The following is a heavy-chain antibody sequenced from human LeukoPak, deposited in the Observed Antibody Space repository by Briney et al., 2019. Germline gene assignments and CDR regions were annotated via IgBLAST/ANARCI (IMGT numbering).Heavy chain of an antibody. Sequence: SETLSLTCAVYGGSFSGYYWSWIRQPPGKGLEWIGEINHSGSTNYNPSLKSRVTISVDTSKNQFSLKLSSVTAADTAVYYCARGVVRGSYYYYYYGMDVWGQGTTVTVSS. J-gene: IGHJ6*02. CDR1: GGSFSGYY. V-gene: IGHV4-34*01. D-gene: IGHD3-10*01. CDR3: ARGVVRGSYYYYYYGMDV. CDR2: INHSGST.